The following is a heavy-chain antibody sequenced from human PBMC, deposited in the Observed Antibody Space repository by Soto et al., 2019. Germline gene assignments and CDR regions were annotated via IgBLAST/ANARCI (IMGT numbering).Heavy chain of an antibody. CDR3: ARDRGPSSGYYPYWFDP. J-gene: IGHJ5*02. CDR2: IIPIFGTA. V-gene: IGHV1-69*12. Sequence: QVQLVQSGAEVKKPGSSVKVSCKASGGTFSSYAISWVRQAPGQGLEWMGEIIPIFGTANYAQKFQGRVTITAXXSXSRXYMELSGLRSEDTGVYYCARDRGPSSGYYPYWFDPWGQGTLVTVSS. CDR1: GGTFSSYA. D-gene: IGHD3-22*01.